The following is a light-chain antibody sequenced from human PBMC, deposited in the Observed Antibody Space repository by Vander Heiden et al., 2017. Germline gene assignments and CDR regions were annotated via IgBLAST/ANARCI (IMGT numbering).Light chain of an antibody. Sequence: QSALTQPPSASGSPGQSVTISCTGTSSDVGGYNYVSWYQQHPGKAPKLMSYEVSKRPSGVPDRFSGSKSGNTASLTVSGLQAEDEADDYCSSYAGSNNLVGFGGGTKL. J-gene: IGLJ2*01. CDR1: SSDVGGYNY. CDR3: SSYAGSNNLVG. CDR2: EVS. V-gene: IGLV2-8*01.